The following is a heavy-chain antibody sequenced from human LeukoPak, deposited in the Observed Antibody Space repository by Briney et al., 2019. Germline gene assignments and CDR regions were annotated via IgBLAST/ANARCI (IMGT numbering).Heavy chain of an antibody. D-gene: IGHD4-17*01. CDR1: GYTFTVYY. CDR2: INSNSCDT. J-gene: IGHJ5*02. Sequence: EASVKVSCKASGYTFTVYYMHWVRQAPGQGLEWMGWINSNSCDTNYAQQYQARVTLHRDTSVSPVYIELSTLSSDDTHVYHCTRDYGASVGWFDPWGQGTLVSVSS. V-gene: IGHV1-2*02. CDR3: TRDYGASVGWFDP.